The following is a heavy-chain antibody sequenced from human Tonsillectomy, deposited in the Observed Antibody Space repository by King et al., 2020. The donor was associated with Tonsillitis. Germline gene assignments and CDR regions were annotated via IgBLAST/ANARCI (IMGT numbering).Heavy chain of an antibody. CDR2: ISWNSGSI. V-gene: IGHV3-9*01. CDR1: GFTFDDYA. CDR3: AKALGYCSGGSCYRVAFYYYYGMDV. J-gene: IGHJ6*02. D-gene: IGHD2-15*01. Sequence: VQLVESGGGLVQPGRSLRLSCAASGFTFDDYAMHWVRQAPGKGLEWVSGISWNSGSIGYAASVKGRFTISRDNAKNSLYLQMNSLRAEDTALYYCAKALGYCSGGSCYRVAFYYYYGMDVWGQGTTVTVSS.